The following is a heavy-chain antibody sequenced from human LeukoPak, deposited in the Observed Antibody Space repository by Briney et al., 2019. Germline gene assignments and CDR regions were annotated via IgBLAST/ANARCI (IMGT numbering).Heavy chain of an antibody. V-gene: IGHV3-20*04. CDR1: GFTFDDYG. CDR2: INWNGGRT. J-gene: IGHJ3*02. D-gene: IGHD3-10*01. Sequence: GGSLRLSCAASGFTFDDYGMSWVRQAPGKGLEWVSGINWNGGRTGYADSVKGRFTISRDNAKNSLYLQMNSLRAEDTALYYCARDLQTYYGSGSYYPLGAFDIWGQGTMVTVSS. CDR3: ARDLQTYYGSGSYYPLGAFDI.